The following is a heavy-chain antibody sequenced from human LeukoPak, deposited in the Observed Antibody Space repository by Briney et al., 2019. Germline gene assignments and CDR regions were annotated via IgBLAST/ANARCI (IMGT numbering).Heavy chain of an antibody. CDR3: ARADDSSGYRLYYFDY. CDR1: GGSISSGGYY. V-gene: IGHV4-31*03. D-gene: IGHD3-22*01. J-gene: IGHJ4*02. Sequence: TLSLTCTVSGGSISSGGYYWTWIRQHPGTGLEWIGYINYSGGAYYNPSLKSRVTISVDTSKNHFSLKLSPVTAADTAVYYCARADDSSGYRLYYFDYWGQGTLVTVSS. CDR2: INYSGGA.